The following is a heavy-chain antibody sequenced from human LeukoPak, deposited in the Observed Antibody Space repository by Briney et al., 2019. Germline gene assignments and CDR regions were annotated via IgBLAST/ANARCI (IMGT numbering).Heavy chain of an antibody. CDR1: GGTFISYA. D-gene: IGHD3-3*01. CDR2: IIPIFGTA. J-gene: IGHJ3*02. Sequence: ASVKVSCKASGGTFISYAISWVRQAPGQGLEWMGGIIPIFGTANYAQKFQGRVTITADESTSTAYMELSSLRSEDTAVYYCARAPNFNDAFDIWGQGTMVTVSS. V-gene: IGHV1-69*13. CDR3: ARAPNFNDAFDI.